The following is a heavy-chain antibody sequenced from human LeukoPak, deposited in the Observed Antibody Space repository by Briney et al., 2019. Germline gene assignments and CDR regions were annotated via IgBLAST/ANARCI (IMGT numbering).Heavy chain of an antibody. CDR2: IYYSGST. Sequence: SETLSLTCTVSGGSISSSSYYWGWIRQPPGKGLEWIGSIYYSGSTYYNPSLKSRVTISVDTSKNQFSLKLSSVTAADTAVYYCAREIDTEYYYYYMDVWGKGTTVTVSS. CDR3: AREIDTEYYYYYMDV. J-gene: IGHJ6*03. D-gene: IGHD1-14*01. CDR1: GGSISSSSYY. V-gene: IGHV4-39*07.